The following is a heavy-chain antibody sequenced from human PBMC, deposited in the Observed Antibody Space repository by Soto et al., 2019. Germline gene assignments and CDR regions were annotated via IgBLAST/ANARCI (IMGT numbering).Heavy chain of an antibody. CDR1: GGSISSYY. CDR2: IYYSGST. Sequence: SETLSLTCTVSGGSISSYYWSWIRQPPGKGLEWIWYIYYSGSTNYNPSPKSRVTIPVDTSKNKFSLKLSSVTAADTAVYYSASFGLIGADMDVWGKGTLVTVSS. J-gene: IGHJ6*03. V-gene: IGHV4-59*01. CDR3: ASFGLIGADMDV. D-gene: IGHD3-22*01.